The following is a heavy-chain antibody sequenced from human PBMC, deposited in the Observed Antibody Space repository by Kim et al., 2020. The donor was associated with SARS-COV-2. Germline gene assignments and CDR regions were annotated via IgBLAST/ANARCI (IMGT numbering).Heavy chain of an antibody. CDR1: GGPISGFY. D-gene: IGHD3-3*02. CDR2: SYHSGST. Sequence: SETLSLTCTVSGGPISGFYWSWIRQPPGKELEWIGYSYHSGSTLYNPSLNSRVTISEDTSKNQLSLRLTSLTAADTAVYYCARGGNLAFDYWCQGILVTV. CDR3: ARGGNLAFDY. V-gene: IGHV4-59*01. J-gene: IGHJ4*02.